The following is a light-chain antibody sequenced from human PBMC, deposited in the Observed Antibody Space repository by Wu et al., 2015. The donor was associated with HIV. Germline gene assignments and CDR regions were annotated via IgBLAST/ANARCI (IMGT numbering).Light chain of an antibody. Sequence: EIVMTQSPATLSVSPGERATLSCKSSQSISNNLAWYQQKPGQAPRLLIYAASTRATTTPARFSGSGSGTDFTLTISSVQSEDFAVYYCQQYNNWPRTFGQGTKVEIK. J-gene: IGKJ1*01. CDR2: AAS. CDR1: QSISNN. CDR3: QQYNNWPRT. V-gene: IGKV3-15*01.